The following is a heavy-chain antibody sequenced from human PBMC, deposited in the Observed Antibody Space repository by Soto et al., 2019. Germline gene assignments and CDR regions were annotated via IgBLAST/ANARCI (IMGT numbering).Heavy chain of an antibody. CDR1: GGSFPSDT. V-gene: IGHV1-69*01. J-gene: IGHJ3*02. Sequence: QVQLMQSGAEVKKPGSSVKVSCTASGGSFPSDTISWVRQAPGQGLEWLGGIVPVFGTPNHAQEFQGRVTTPAEASTHTAYMELTRLRPEDTAVYYCTRTSSGYYHDAFDIWRQGTLVTVSS. D-gene: IGHD3-22*01. CDR2: IVPVFGTP. CDR3: TRTSSGYYHDAFDI.